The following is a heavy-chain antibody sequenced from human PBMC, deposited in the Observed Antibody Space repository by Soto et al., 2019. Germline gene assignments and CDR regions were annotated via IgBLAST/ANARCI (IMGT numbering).Heavy chain of an antibody. Sequence: QVQLVQSGAEVKKPGSSVKVSCKASGGTFSSYAISWVRQAPGQGLEWMGGIIPIFGTANYAQKFQGRVTITADESTSTAYMEPSSLRSEDTAVYYCARGAAYYYDSSGYYYYEYWGQGTLVTVSS. CDR1: GGTFSSYA. D-gene: IGHD3-22*01. J-gene: IGHJ4*02. CDR3: ARGAAYYYDSSGYYYYEY. V-gene: IGHV1-69*01. CDR2: IIPIFGTA.